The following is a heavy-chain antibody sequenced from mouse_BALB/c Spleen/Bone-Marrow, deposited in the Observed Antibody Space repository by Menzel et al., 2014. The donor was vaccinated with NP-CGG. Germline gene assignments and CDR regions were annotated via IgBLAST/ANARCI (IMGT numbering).Heavy chain of an antibody. CDR3: ARAQLGCFAY. Sequence: VKLMESGPGLVAPSQSLSITCTVSGFSLTSYGVHWVRQPPGKGLEWLGAIWAGGSTNYNSALMSRLSISKDNSKSQVFLKMNSLQTDDTAMYYCARAQLGCFAYWGQGTLVTVSA. CDR2: IWAGGST. V-gene: IGHV2-9*02. CDR1: GFSLTSYG. D-gene: IGHD4-1*02. J-gene: IGHJ3*01.